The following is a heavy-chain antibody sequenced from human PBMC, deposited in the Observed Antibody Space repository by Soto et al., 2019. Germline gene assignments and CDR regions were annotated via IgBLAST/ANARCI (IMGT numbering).Heavy chain of an antibody. CDR3: AKDWVEVGRSSPLDY. D-gene: IGHD6-6*01. V-gene: IGHV3-30*18. CDR2: LSYDGNNK. CDR1: GFTFNRYG. Sequence: QVQLVESGGGVVQPGRSLRLSCAASGFTFNRYGMHWVRQAPGKGLEWVAVLSYDGNNKHYADSVKGQFTISRDNSKNTLYQQMNSLRADDTAVYYCAKDWVEVGRSSPLDYWGQGTLVTVSS. J-gene: IGHJ4*02.